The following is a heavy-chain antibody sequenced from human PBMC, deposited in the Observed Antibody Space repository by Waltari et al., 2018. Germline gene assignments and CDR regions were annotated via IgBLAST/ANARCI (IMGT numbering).Heavy chain of an antibody. Sequence: QVQLQESGPGLVKPSETLSLTCSVSGAYFESSRHYWGWVRQPPGKGLEGIGSIYYSGSTYYNPSLKSRVNMSVDTANYQFSLKVTSVTAADTAIYYCARTAYDHLTGYPTLDHWGQGILVTVSS. V-gene: IGHV4-39*07. CDR1: GAYFESSRHY. D-gene: IGHD3-9*01. CDR2: IYYSGST. J-gene: IGHJ4*02. CDR3: ARTAYDHLTGYPTLDH.